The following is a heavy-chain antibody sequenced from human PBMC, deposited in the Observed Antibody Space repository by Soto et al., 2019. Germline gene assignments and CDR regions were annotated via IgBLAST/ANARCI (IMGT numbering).Heavy chain of an antibody. CDR3: ARQVGDYVWGSYRLGNWFDP. Sequence: QLQLQESGPGLVKPSETLSLTCTVSGGSISSSSYYWGWIRQPPGKGLAWIGRIDYSGSTYYNPSLKSRVTNSVETSTNQFCLKLSSVTAADTAVYYCARQVGDYVWGSYRLGNWFDPWGQGTLVTVSS. J-gene: IGHJ5*02. CDR2: IDYSGST. V-gene: IGHV4-39*01. CDR1: GGSISSSSYY. D-gene: IGHD3-16*02.